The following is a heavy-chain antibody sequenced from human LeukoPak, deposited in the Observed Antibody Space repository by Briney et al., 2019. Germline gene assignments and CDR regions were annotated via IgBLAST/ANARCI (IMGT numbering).Heavy chain of an antibody. CDR3: ARAEAGSAVTTGFYFDY. CDR2: IYYSGTT. D-gene: IGHD4-17*01. CDR1: GDSISSSSYY. V-gene: IGHV4-39*07. J-gene: IGHJ4*02. Sequence: PSETLSLTCTVSGDSISSSSYYWAWIRQPPGKGLEWIGSIYYSGTTYYNPSLKSRVTISVDTPKNQFSLKLSSVTAADTAVYYCARAEAGSAVTTGFYFDYWDQGTLVTVSS.